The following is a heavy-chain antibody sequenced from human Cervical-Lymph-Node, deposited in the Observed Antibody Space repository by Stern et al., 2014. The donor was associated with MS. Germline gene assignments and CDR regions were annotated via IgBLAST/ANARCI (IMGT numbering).Heavy chain of an antibody. J-gene: IGHJ4*02. V-gene: IGHV4-59*01. CDR1: GGSISSYY. CDR3: AREGGELDFDY. CDR2: IYCSGST. Sequence: QVQLQQWGPGLVKPSETLSLTCTVSGGSISSYYWSWIRQPPGKGLEWIGYIYCSGSTNYNPSLKSRVTISVDTSKNQFSLKLSSVTAADTAVYYCAREGGELDFDYWGQGTLVTVSS. D-gene: IGHD1-7*01.